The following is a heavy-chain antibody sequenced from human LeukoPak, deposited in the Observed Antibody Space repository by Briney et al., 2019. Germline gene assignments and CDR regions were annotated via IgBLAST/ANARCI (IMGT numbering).Heavy chain of an antibody. Sequence: GRSLRLSCAASGFTFSTYGMHWVRQAPGKGLEWVAVISYDGSSEYYADSVQGRFTVARDNSKNTLYLQMNSLRAEDTAVYYCAKDFRDGYNHPSYYFDSWGQGSLVTVSS. CDR1: GFTFSTYG. V-gene: IGHV3-30*18. CDR3: AKDFRDGYNHPSYYFDS. CDR2: ISYDGSSE. D-gene: IGHD5-12*01. J-gene: IGHJ4*02.